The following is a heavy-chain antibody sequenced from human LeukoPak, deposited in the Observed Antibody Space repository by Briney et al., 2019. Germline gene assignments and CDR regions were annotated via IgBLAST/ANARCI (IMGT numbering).Heavy chain of an antibody. CDR2: IRAYNGNT. CDR1: GYTFTSYG. Sequence: ASVKVSCKASGYTFTSYGISWVRQAPGLGLEWMGWIRAYNGNTNYAQKLQGRVTMTTDTSTSTAYMELRSLRSDDTAVYYCARGPKRAVVPAARLFDYWGQGTLVTVSS. V-gene: IGHV1-18*01. J-gene: IGHJ4*02. CDR3: ARGPKRAVVPAARLFDY. D-gene: IGHD2-2*01.